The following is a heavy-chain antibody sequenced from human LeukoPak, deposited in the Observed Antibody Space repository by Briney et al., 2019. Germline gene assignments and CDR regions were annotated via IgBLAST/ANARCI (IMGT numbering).Heavy chain of an antibody. Sequence: GGSLRLSCAASGFTFSGSVMHWVRQASGKGLEWVGRITSKPNSYATVYAASVKGRFTISSDDSKNTAYLQMNSLKTGDTAVYYCTGGSGWYSPDYWGQGTLVTVSS. V-gene: IGHV3-73*01. D-gene: IGHD6-19*01. CDR1: GFTFSGSV. J-gene: IGHJ4*02. CDR2: ITSKPNSYAT. CDR3: TGGSGWYSPDY.